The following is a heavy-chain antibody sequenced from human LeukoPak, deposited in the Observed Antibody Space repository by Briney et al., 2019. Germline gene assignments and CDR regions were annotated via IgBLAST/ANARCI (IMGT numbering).Heavy chain of an antibody. CDR2: IHYSGRT. CDR3: ATLRGSATAVFDT. J-gene: IGHJ4*02. Sequence: SETLSLTCSISGGALNSYYWSWIRQSPGKGLEWIAYIHYSGRTDYSPSLKSRVAISLDTSKTQVSLTMISVTAADTAVYYCATLRGSATAVFDTWGLGTRVTVSS. V-gene: IGHV4-59*08. D-gene: IGHD2-21*02. CDR1: GGALNSYY.